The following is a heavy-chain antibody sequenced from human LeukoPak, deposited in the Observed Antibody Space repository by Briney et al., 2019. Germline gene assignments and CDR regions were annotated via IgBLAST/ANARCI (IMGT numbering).Heavy chain of an antibody. CDR1: GYTFTSYG. J-gene: IGHJ4*02. Sequence: ASVKVSCKASGYTFTSYGISWLRQAPGQGPEWMGWISAYNGNTNYAQKLQGRVTMTTDTSTSTAYMEQRCLRSDDTAVYYCARVGREMATNYWGQGTLVTVSS. CDR3: ARVGREMATNY. CDR2: ISAYNGNT. D-gene: IGHD5-24*01. V-gene: IGHV1-18*01.